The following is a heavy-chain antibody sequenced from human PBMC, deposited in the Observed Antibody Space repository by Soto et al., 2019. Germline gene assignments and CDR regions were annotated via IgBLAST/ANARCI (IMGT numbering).Heavy chain of an antibody. CDR2: IWYDGSNK. CDR3: ARGMGYYYDSSGYYYVDYYYGMDV. Sequence: PGGSLRLSCAASGFTFSSYGMHWVRQAPGKGLEWVAVIWYDGSNKYYADSVKGRFTISRDNSKNTLYLQMNSLRAEDTAVYYCARGMGYYYDSSGYYYVDYYYGMDVWGQGTTVTVSS. D-gene: IGHD3-22*01. CDR1: GFTFSSYG. V-gene: IGHV3-33*01. J-gene: IGHJ6*02.